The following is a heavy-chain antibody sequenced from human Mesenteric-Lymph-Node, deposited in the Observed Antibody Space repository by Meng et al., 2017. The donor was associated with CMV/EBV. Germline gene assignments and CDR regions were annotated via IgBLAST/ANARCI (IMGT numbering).Heavy chain of an antibody. CDR1: GFTFNSYW. D-gene: IGHD2-15*01. Sequence: GESLKISCAASGFTFNSYWMHWVRQAPGKGPVWVSRINSDGSYTSYADSVKGRFTISRDNAKNTLYLHMNSLRAEDTAMYYCARDDVVELSIGRHDSDAFDLWGQGTMVTVSS. J-gene: IGHJ3*01. CDR3: ARDDVVELSIGRHDSDAFDL. CDR2: INSDGSYT. V-gene: IGHV3-74*01.